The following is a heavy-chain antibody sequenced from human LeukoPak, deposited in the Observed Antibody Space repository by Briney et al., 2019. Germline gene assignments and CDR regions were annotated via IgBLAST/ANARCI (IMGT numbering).Heavy chain of an antibody. CDR1: GGSISSYY. J-gene: IGHJ4*02. V-gene: IGHV4-59*01. D-gene: IGHD5/OR15-5a*01. CDR2: IYYSGTT. CDR3: ARAVSFDN. Sequence: PSETLSLTCTVSGGSISSYYWSWIRQPPGKGLEWIGYIYYSGTTNYNPSLRSRVTISVDSSKNQFSLKLNSVTAADTAIYYCARAVSFDNWGQGTLVTVSS.